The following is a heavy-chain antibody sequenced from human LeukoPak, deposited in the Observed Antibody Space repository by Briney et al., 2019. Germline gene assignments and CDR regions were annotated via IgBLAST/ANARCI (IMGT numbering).Heavy chain of an antibody. D-gene: IGHD2-21*02. J-gene: IGHJ2*01. CDR1: GLRIDDYA. V-gene: IGHV3-9*01. Sequence: GGSLRLSCAASGLRIDDYAMHWVRQAPGKGLEWVSGISWNSGSIGYADSVKGRFTISRDNAKNSLYLQMNSLRAEDTALYYCAKDLGCGGDCYSGWIGYWYFDLWGRGTLVTVSS. CDR2: ISWNSGSI. CDR3: AKDLGCGGDCYSGWIGYWYFDL.